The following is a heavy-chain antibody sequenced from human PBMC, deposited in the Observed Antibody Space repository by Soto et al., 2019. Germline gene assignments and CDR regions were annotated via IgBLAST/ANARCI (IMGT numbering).Heavy chain of an antibody. CDR1: GFTFSSYA. D-gene: IGHD3-3*01. CDR3: AKVPTVSITIFGLGP. V-gene: IGHV3-23*01. CDR2: ISGSGGST. J-gene: IGHJ5*02. Sequence: GGSLRLSCAASGFTFSSYAMSWVRQAPGKGLEWVSAISGSGGSTYYADSVNGRFTISRDNSKNTLYLQMNSLRAEDTAVYYCAKVPTVSITIFGLGPWGQGTLVTVSS.